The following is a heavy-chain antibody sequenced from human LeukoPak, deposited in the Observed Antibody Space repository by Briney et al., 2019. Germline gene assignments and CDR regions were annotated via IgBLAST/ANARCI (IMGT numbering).Heavy chain of an antibody. V-gene: IGHV3-11*01. CDR1: GFTFSDYY. Sequence: GSLRLSCAASGFTFSDYYMSWIRQAPGKGLEWVSYISSSGSTIYYADSVKGRFTISRDNAKNSLYLQMNSLRAEDTAAYYCARGSRNYYDSSGYTDFDYWGQGTLVTVSS. CDR3: ARGSRNYYDSSGYTDFDY. CDR2: ISSSGSTI. D-gene: IGHD3-22*01. J-gene: IGHJ4*02.